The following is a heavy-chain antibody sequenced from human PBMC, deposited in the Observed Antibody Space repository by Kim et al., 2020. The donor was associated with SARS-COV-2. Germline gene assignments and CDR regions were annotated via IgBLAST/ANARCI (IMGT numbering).Heavy chain of an antibody. CDR2: INTNTGNP. J-gene: IGHJ6*03. Sequence: ASLKVSCKASGYTFTSYAMNWVRQAPGQGLEWMGWINTNTGNPTYAQGFTGRFFFSLDTSVSTAYLQISSLKAEDTAVYYCARDYDFWSGYIYYYYYMDVWGKGTTVTVSS. V-gene: IGHV7-4-1*02. D-gene: IGHD3-3*01. CDR1: GYTFTSYA. CDR3: ARDYDFWSGYIYYYYYMDV.